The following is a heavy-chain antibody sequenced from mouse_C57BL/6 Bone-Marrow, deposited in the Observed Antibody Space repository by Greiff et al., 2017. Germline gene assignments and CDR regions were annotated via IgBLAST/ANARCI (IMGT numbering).Heavy chain of an antibody. Sequence: DVMLVESGGGLVKPGGSLKLSCAASGFTFSDYGMHWVRQAPEKGLEWVAYISSGSSTIYYADTVKGRFTISRDNAKNTLFLQMTSLRSEDTAMYYCARNYYGSYYYAMDYWGQGTSVTVSS. D-gene: IGHD1-1*01. CDR2: ISSGSSTI. J-gene: IGHJ4*01. CDR3: ARNYYGSYYYAMDY. V-gene: IGHV5-17*01. CDR1: GFTFSDYG.